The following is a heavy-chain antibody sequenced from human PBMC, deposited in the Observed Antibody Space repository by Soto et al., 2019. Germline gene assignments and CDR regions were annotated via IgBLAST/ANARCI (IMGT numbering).Heavy chain of an antibody. CDR3: ARGSTADFDY. CDR2: INSDGSST. V-gene: IGHV3-74*01. Sequence: GGSLRLSCAASGFTFSSYWMHWVRQAPGKGLEWVSRINSDGSSTSYADSVKGRFTISRDNAKNTLYLQMNSLRAEDTAVYYCARGSTADFDYWGQGTLVTVSS. CDR1: GFTFSSYW. J-gene: IGHJ4*02.